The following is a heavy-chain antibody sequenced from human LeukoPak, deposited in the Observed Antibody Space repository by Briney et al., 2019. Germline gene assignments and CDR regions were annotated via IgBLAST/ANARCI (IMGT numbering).Heavy chain of an antibody. CDR3: TRMNYYYGMDV. J-gene: IGHJ6*02. CDR1: GFTFGDYA. Sequence: PGRSLRLSCTASGFTFGDYAMSWVRQAPGKGLEWVGFIRSKAYGGTTEYAASVKSRFTISRDDSKSIAYLQMNSLKTEDTAVYYCTRMNYYYGMDVWGQGTTVTVSS. CDR2: IRSKAYGGTT. V-gene: IGHV3-49*04.